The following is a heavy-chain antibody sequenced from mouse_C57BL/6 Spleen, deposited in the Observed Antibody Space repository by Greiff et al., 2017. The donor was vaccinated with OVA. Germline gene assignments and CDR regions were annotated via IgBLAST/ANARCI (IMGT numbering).Heavy chain of an antibody. V-gene: IGHV5-17*01. J-gene: IGHJ2*01. CDR3: AREGRYGYFDY. D-gene: IGHD1-1*01. Sequence: EVKLMESGGGLVKPGGSLKLSCAASGFTFSDYGMHWVRQAPEKGLEWVAYISSGSSTIYYADTVKGRFTISRDNAKNTLFLQMTSLRSEDTAMYYCAREGRYGYFDYWGQGTTLTVSS. CDR1: GFTFSDYG. CDR2: ISSGSSTI.